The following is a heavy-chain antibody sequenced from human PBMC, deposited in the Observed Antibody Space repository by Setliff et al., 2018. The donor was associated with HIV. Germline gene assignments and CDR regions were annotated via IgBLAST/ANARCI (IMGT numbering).Heavy chain of an antibody. Sequence: SVKVSCKAYGSTFINYGITWVRQAPGQGLEWMGWMSTYSGNTDYAQNVQGRLTMTSDTSTTTAYMELRNLRSNDSAVYYCARTVKTTLGDLLSPYYYYMDLWGKGTTVTVSS. V-gene: IGHV1-18*01. CDR3: ARTVKTTLGDLLSPYYYYMDL. J-gene: IGHJ6*03. CDR1: GSTFINYG. D-gene: IGHD3-16*01. CDR2: MSTYSGNT.